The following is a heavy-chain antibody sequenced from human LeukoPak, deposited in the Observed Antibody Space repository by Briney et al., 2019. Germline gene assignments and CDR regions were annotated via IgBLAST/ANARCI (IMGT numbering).Heavy chain of an antibody. Sequence: ASVKVSCKVSGYIFTDLVIHWVRQAPGKGLEWMAGFDPEDGETIYAQKFQGRVTMTEDTSTDTAYMELSSLRSEDTAVYYCATSYYYDSSDYYRIDYWGQGTLVTVSS. J-gene: IGHJ4*02. CDR2: FDPEDGET. D-gene: IGHD3-22*01. CDR1: GYIFTDLV. V-gene: IGHV1-24*01. CDR3: ATSYYYDSSDYYRIDY.